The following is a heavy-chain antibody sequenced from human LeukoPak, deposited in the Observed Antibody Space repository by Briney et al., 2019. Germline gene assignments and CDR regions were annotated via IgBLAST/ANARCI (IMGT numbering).Heavy chain of an antibody. CDR2: IRSQAYGGTT. J-gene: IGHJ5*02. CDR3: TRDLFRVNNWFDP. V-gene: IGHV3-49*03. Sequence: GGSLRLSCTASGFTFGDYAMSWFRQAPGKGLEWVVFIRSQAYGGTTEYAASVKGRFTISRDESKSIAYLQMNSLKAEDTAVYYCTRDLFRVNNWFDPWGQGTLVTVSS. D-gene: IGHD3-10*01. CDR1: GFTFGDYA.